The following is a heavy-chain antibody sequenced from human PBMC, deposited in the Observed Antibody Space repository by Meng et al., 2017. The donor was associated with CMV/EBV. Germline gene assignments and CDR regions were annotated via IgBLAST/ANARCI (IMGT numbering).Heavy chain of an antibody. CDR1: GYTFTGYY. Sequence: ASVKVSCKASGYTFTGYYMHWVRQAPGQGLEWMGWINPSSGGTNYAQKFQGRVTMTRDTSISTAYMKLSSVTAADTAVYYCARDLDISEYYYYGMDVWGQGTTVTVSS. D-gene: IGHD2-2*03. CDR2: INPSSGGT. V-gene: IGHV1-2*02. J-gene: IGHJ6*02. CDR3: ARDLDISEYYYYGMDV.